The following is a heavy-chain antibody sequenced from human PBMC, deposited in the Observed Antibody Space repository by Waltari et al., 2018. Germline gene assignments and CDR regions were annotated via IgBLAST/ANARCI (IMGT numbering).Heavy chain of an antibody. D-gene: IGHD2-15*01. J-gene: IGHJ4*02. V-gene: IGHV1-3*01. CDR1: GYTFTSYA. CDR2: INAGNSNT. Sequence: QVQLVQSGAEVKKSGASVKVSCKASGYTFTSYAMHWVRQAPGQRLEWMGWINAGNSNTKYSQKFQGRVTITRDTSASTAYMELSSLRSEDTAVYYCARGSGAVVDYWGQGTLVTVSS. CDR3: ARGSGAVVDY.